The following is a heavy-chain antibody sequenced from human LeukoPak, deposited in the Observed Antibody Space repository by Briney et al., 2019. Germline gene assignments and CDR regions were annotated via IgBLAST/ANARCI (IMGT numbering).Heavy chain of an antibody. CDR3: ARDLDLHYFDY. J-gene: IGHJ4*02. CDR1: GFTFSSYS. Sequence: GGSPRLSCAASGFTFSSYSMNWVRQAPGKGLEWVSSISSSSSYIYYADSVKGRFTISRDNAKNSLYLQMNSLRAEDTAVYYCARDLDLHYFDYWGQGTLVTVSS. V-gene: IGHV3-21*01. CDR2: ISSSSSYI.